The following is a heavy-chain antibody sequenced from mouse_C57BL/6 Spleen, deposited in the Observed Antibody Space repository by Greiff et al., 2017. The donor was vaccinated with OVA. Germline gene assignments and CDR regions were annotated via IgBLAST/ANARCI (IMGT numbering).Heavy chain of an antibody. D-gene: IGHD2-3*01. J-gene: IGHJ1*03. CDR3: TREKDGYYRLGYFDV. V-gene: IGHV1-5*01. CDR2: IYPGNSDT. CDR1: GYTFTSYW. Sequence: VQLKQSGTVLARPGASVKMSCKTSGYTFTSYWMHWVKQRPGQGLEWIGAIYPGNSDTSYNQKFKGKAKLTAVPSASTAYMELSSLTNEDSAVYYCTREKDGYYRLGYFDVWGTGTTVTVSS.